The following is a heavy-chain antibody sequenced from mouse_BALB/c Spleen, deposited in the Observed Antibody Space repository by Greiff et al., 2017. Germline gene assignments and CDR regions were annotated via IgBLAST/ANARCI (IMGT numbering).Heavy chain of an antibody. Sequence: EVKLVESGGGLVKPGGSLKLSCAASGFTFSDYYMYWVRQTPEKRLEWVATISDGGSYTYYPDSVKGRFTISRDNAKNNLYLQMSSLKSEDTAMYYCARVGNYYGSSWYFDVWGAGTTVTVSS. CDR2: ISDGGSYT. J-gene: IGHJ1*01. D-gene: IGHD1-1*01. V-gene: IGHV5-4*02. CDR1: GFTFSDYY. CDR3: ARVGNYYGSSWYFDV.